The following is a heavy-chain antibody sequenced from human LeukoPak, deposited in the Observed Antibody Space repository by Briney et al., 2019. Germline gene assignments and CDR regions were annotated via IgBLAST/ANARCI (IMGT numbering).Heavy chain of an antibody. D-gene: IGHD4-17*01. CDR1: GFTFSGPT. V-gene: IGHV3-73*01. J-gene: IGHJ6*02. CDR2: IKTKTNNYAT. CDR3: AKGMFMTTAETVADYGMDV. Sequence: GGSLRLSCATSGFTFSGPTIQWARQASGKGREWLGQIKTKTNNYATVYAASLQGRFTISRDNSKNTLYLQMNSLRAEDTAVYYCAKGMFMTTAETVADYGMDVWGQGTTVTVSS.